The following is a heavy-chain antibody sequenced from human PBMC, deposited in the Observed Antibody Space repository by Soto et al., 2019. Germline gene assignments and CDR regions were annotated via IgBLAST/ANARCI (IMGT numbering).Heavy chain of an antibody. D-gene: IGHD4-17*01. Sequence: QVQLVESGGGVVQPGRSLRLSCAVSGFTFSSYGMHWVRQAPDKGLEWVAVISYDGSNKYYADSVKGRFTISRDNSKNTLYLQMNSLRTEDTGVYYCAKDLVSYGDHEALLAPMDVWGQGTTVTVSS. J-gene: IGHJ6*02. V-gene: IGHV3-30*18. CDR3: AKDLVSYGDHEALLAPMDV. CDR2: ISYDGSNK. CDR1: GFTFSSYG.